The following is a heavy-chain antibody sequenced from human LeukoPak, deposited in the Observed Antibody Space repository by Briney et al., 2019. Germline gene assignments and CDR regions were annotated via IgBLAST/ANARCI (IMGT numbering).Heavy chain of an antibody. V-gene: IGHV3-9*01. Sequence: GGSLRLSCAASGFTFDDYAMHWVRQAPGKGLEWVSGISWNSGSIGYADSVKGRFTISRDNAKNSLYLEMNSLRVEDTAVYYCARETVFGVVIPTYYFDYWGQGNMVTVSS. D-gene: IGHD3-3*01. CDR3: ARETVFGVVIPTYYFDY. CDR2: ISWNSGSI. J-gene: IGHJ4*02. CDR1: GFTFDDYA.